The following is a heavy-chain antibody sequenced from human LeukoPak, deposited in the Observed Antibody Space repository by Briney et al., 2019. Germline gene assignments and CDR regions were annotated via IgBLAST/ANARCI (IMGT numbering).Heavy chain of an antibody. V-gene: IGHV3-23*01. CDR3: AKGGRYCSSTSCYASIDY. J-gene: IGHJ4*02. CDR2: ISGSGGST. CDR1: GFTFSSYA. Sequence: GGSLRLSCAASGFTFSSYAMSGVRQAPGKGLEWVSAISGSGGSTYYADSVKGRFTISRDNSKNTLYLQMNSLRAEDTAVYYCAKGGRYCSSTSCYASIDYWGQGTLVTVSS. D-gene: IGHD2-2*01.